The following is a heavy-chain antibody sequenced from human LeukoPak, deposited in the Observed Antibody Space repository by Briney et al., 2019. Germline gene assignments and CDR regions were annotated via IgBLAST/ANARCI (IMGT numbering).Heavy chain of an antibody. V-gene: IGHV1-2*02. CDR1: GYTFTGYY. Sequence: ASVKVSCKASGYTFTGYYMHWVRQAPGQGLEWMGWINPNSGGTNYAQKFQGRVTMTRNTSISTAYMELSRLRSDDTAVYYCARGRSSSWTKYYFDYWGQGTLVTVSS. D-gene: IGHD6-13*01. CDR3: ARGRSSSWTKYYFDY. J-gene: IGHJ4*02. CDR2: INPNSGGT.